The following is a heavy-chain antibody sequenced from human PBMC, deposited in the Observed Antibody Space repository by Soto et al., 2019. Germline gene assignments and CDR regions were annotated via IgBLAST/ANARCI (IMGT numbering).Heavy chain of an antibody. CDR2: ISAHNDNT. J-gene: IGHJ4*02. CDR3: ARGRYGDY. D-gene: IGHD1-1*01. V-gene: IGHV1-18*01. Sequence: QVHLVQSGAEVKKPGASVKVSCKCSGYTFTSYGITWVRQAPGQGLEWMGWISAHNDNTDYAQKLQGRVTVTRDTSTSTAYMELRSPRSDDTAVYYCARGRYGDYWGQGALVTVSS. CDR1: GYTFTSYG.